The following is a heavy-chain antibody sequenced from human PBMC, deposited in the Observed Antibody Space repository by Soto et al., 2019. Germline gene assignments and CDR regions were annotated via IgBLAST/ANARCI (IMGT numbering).Heavy chain of an antibody. CDR3: ARAPLWGSSDRYYYYGMDV. Sequence: QVQLVQSGAEVKKPGASVKVSCKASGYTFTGYYMHWVRQAPGQGLEWMGWINPNSGGTNYAQKFQGRVTMTRDTSISTAYMELSRLRADGTAVYYCARAPLWGSSDRYYYYGMDVWGQGTTVTVSS. CDR1: GYTFTGYY. CDR2: INPNSGGT. V-gene: IGHV1-2*02. J-gene: IGHJ6*02. D-gene: IGHD6-6*01.